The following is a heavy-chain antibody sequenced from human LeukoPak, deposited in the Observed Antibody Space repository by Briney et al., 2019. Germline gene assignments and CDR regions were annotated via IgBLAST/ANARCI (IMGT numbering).Heavy chain of an antibody. CDR1: GFTFSSYA. CDR3: ARDGSSASQGHY. D-gene: IGHD6-13*01. J-gene: IGHJ4*02. Sequence: GGSLRLPCAASGFTFSSYAMSWVRQAPGKGLEWVSAISGSGGSTYYADSVKGRFTISRDNSKNTLYLQMNSLRAEDTAVYYCARDGSSASQGHYWGQGTLVTVSS. V-gene: IGHV3-23*01. CDR2: ISGSGGST.